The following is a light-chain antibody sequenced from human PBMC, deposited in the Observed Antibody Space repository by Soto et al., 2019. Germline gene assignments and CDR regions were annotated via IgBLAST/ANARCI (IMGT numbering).Light chain of an antibody. J-gene: IGLJ1*01. V-gene: IGLV2-11*01. CDR2: DVT. CDR1: SSDVGGYNY. Sequence: LSQPRSVAGAPGQSVTISCTGTSSDVGGYNYVSWYQQHPDKAPKVMIYDVTKRPSGVPDRFSGSKSGNTASLTISGLQAEDEADYYCCSYAGSYIYVFGTGTKVTVL. CDR3: CSYAGSYIYV.